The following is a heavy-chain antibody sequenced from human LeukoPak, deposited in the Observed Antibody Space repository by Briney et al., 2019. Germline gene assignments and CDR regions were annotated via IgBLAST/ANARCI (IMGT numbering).Heavy chain of an antibody. D-gene: IGHD3-10*01. J-gene: IGHJ6*03. V-gene: IGHV4-39*01. Sequence: PSETLSLTCTVSGGSISSSSYYWGWIRQAPGKGLEWIGSIYYSGSTYYNPSLKSRVTISVDTSKNQFSLKLSSVTAADTAVYYCARGTYYYGSGSPIYFYYMDVWGKGTTVTVSS. CDR3: ARGTYYYGSGSPIYFYYMDV. CDR2: IYYSGST. CDR1: GGSISSSSYY.